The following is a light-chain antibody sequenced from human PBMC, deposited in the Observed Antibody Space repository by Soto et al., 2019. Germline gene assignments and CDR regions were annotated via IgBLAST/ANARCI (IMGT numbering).Light chain of an antibody. V-gene: IGKV3-11*01. J-gene: IGKJ4*01. Sequence: EIVLTQSPATLSLSPGERATLSCRASQSVRNSLAWYQQKPGQAPRLLIYAASHRATGIPTRFSGSGSVTDFILTITSLEPEDVAVYYCQQRSDWPPSLTFGGGTKVEIK. CDR2: AAS. CDR1: QSVRNS. CDR3: QQRSDWPPSLT.